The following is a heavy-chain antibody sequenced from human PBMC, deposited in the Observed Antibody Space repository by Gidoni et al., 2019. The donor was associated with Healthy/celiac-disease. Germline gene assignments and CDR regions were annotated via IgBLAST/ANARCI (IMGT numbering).Heavy chain of an antibody. CDR2: INPSGGST. D-gene: IGHD3-22*01. CDR1: GYTFTSYY. J-gene: IGHJ6*02. V-gene: IGHV1-46*01. Sequence: QVQLVQSGAEVKKPGASVKVSGKASGYTFTSYYMHWVRQAPGQGLEWMGIINPSGGSTSYAQKFQGRVTMTRDTSTSTVYMELSSLRSEDTAVYYCARVQYYYDSSGYLDYYYYGMDVWGQGTTVTVSS. CDR3: ARVQYYYDSSGYLDYYYYGMDV.